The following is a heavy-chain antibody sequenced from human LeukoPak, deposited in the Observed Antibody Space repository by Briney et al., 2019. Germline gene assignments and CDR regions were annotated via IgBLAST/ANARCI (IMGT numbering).Heavy chain of an antibody. CDR3: ARHIGAELLWFGELFIDY. V-gene: IGHV5-51*01. D-gene: IGHD3-10*01. J-gene: IGHJ4*02. CDR1: GYSFTSYW. Sequence: GESLKISCKGSGYSFTSYWIGWVRQMPGKGLEWMGIIYPGDSDTRYSPSFQGQVTISADKSISTAYLQWSSLKASDTAMYYCARHIGAELLWFGELFIDYWGQGTLVTVSS. CDR2: IYPGDSDT.